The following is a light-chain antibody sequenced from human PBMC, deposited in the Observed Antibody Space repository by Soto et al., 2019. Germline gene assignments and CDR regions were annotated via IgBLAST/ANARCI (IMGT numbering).Light chain of an antibody. CDR1: QSISTF. V-gene: IGKV3-15*01. CDR3: QQYNNWPRT. CDR2: GAS. Sequence: ELVMTQSPATLSVAPGERATLSCRASQSISTFLAWYQQKPGQAPRLLIYGASTRATGIPARFSGSGSGTEFTLTIRSLQSEDFAVYYCQQYNNWPRTFGQGTKVDIK. J-gene: IGKJ1*01.